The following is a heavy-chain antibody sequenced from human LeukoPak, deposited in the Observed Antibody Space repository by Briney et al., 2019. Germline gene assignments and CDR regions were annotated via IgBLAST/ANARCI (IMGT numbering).Heavy chain of an antibody. CDR2: ISAYNGNT. J-gene: IGHJ6*03. Sequence: GASVKVSCKASGYTFTSYGISWVRQAPGQGLEWMGWISAYNGNTNYAQKLQGRVTMTRDMSTSTVYMELSSLRSEDTAVYYCARGSGLSYYYYMDVWGKGTTVTVSS. V-gene: IGHV1-18*01. CDR3: ARGSGLSYYYYMDV. CDR1: GYTFTSYG.